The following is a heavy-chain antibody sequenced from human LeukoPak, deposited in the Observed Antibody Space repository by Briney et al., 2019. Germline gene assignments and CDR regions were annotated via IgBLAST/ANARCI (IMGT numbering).Heavy chain of an antibody. Sequence: SETLSLTCTVSGGSISSFYWSWIRQPPGKGLEWIGYFYYSGSTYYNPSLKSRVTISVDTSKNQFSLKLSSVTAADTAVYYCARASMITFGGVIAPHWFDPWGQGTLVTVSS. CDR2: FYYSGST. CDR1: GGSISSFY. D-gene: IGHD3-16*02. J-gene: IGHJ5*02. CDR3: ARASMITFGGVIAPHWFDP. V-gene: IGHV4-59*08.